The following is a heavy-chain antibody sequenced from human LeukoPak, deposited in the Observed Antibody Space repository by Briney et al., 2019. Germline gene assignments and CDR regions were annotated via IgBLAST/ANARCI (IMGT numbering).Heavy chain of an antibody. CDR3: AKDKGSSSWLLDY. V-gene: IGHV3-23*01. Sequence: GGSLRLTCAASGFTFSSYAMSWVRQAPGKGLEWVSAISGSGGSTYYADSVKGRFTISRDNSKNTLYLQMNSLRAEDTAVYYCAKDKGSSSWLLDYWGQGTLVTVSS. J-gene: IGHJ4*02. CDR1: GFTFSSYA. D-gene: IGHD6-13*01. CDR2: ISGSGGST.